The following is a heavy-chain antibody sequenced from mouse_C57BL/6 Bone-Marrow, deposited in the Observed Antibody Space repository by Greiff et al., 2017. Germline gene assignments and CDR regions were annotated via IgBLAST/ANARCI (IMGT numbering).Heavy chain of an antibody. V-gene: IGHV1-59*01. CDR1: GYTFTSYW. D-gene: IGHD5-1*01. CDR2: IDPSDSYT. Sequence: VQLQQPGAELVRPGTSVKLSCKASGYTFTSYWMHWVKQRPGQGLEWIGVIDPSDSYTNYNQKFKGKATLTVDTSSSTAYMQLSSLTSEDSAVYYCARKGGVRPFAYWGQGTLVTVSA. J-gene: IGHJ3*01. CDR3: ARKGGVRPFAY.